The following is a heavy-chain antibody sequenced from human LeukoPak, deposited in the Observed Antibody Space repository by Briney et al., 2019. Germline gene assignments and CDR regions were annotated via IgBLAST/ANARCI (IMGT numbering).Heavy chain of an antibody. CDR1: GGSINSYY. V-gene: IGHV4-59*01. Sequence: SETLSLTCTVSGGSINSYYWSWIRQPPGKGLEWIGCIYYTGITNYNPSLKSRVTISVDTSKNQFSLRLRSVTAADTAVYYCARVTGYMIEDYFDYWGQGTLVTVSS. CDR3: ARVTGYMIEDYFDY. D-gene: IGHD3-22*01. CDR2: IYYTGIT. J-gene: IGHJ4*02.